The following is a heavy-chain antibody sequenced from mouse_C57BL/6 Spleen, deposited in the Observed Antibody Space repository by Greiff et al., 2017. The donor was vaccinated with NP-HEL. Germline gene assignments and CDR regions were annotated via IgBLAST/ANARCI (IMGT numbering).Heavy chain of an antibody. CDR3: VVITTVVASYYFDY. D-gene: IGHD1-1*01. CDR2: IYPRSGNT. Sequence: QVHVKQSGAELARPGASVKLSCKASGYTFTSYGISWVKQRTGQGLEWIGEIYPRSGNTYYNEKFKGKATLTADKSSSTAYMELRSLTSEDSAVYFCVVITTVVASYYFDYWGQGTTLTVSS. V-gene: IGHV1-81*01. J-gene: IGHJ2*01. CDR1: GYTFTSYG.